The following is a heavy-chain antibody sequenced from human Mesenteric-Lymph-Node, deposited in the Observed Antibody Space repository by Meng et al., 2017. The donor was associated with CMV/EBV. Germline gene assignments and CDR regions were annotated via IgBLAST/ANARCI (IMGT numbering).Heavy chain of an antibody. CDR3: AREVEGGSSSLDYGMDV. Sequence: ASVKVSCKASGYTFTDYFVHWVRQATGQGLEWMGWMNPNTGNAGYAQKFQGRVTMTRDTSISTAYMELSSLRSEDTAVYYCAREVEGGSSSLDYGMDVWGQGTTVTVSS. J-gene: IGHJ6*02. D-gene: IGHD2-15*01. CDR2: MNPNTGNA. CDR1: GYTFTDYF. V-gene: IGHV1-8*02.